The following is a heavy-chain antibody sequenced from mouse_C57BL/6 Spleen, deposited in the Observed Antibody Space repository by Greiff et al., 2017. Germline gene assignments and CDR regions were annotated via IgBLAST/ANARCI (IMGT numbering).Heavy chain of an antibody. J-gene: IGHJ4*01. CDR3: ARGYYGSSLYYYARDY. V-gene: IGHV1-64*01. D-gene: IGHD1-1*01. Sequence: QVQLQQPGAELVKPGASVKLSCKASGYTFTSYWMHWVKQRPGQGLEWIGMIHPNSGSTNYNEKFKSKATLTVDKSSSTAYMQLSSLTSEDSAVYCCARGYYGSSLYYYARDYWGQGTSVTVSS. CDR1: GYTFTSYW. CDR2: IHPNSGST.